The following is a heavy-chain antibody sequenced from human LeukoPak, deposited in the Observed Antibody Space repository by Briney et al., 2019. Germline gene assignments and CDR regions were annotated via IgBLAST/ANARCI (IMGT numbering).Heavy chain of an antibody. J-gene: IGHJ4*02. D-gene: IGHD1-26*01. CDR2: IRYDGSNK. CDR3: AKDRGYSGSYYTFDY. CDR1: GFTFSSYG. Sequence: PGGSLRLSCAASGFTFSSYGMHWVRQAPGKGLEWVAFIRYDGSNKYYADSVKGRFTISRDNSKNTLYLQMNSLRAEDTAVYYCAKDRGYSGSYYTFDYWAREPWSPSPQ. V-gene: IGHV3-30*02.